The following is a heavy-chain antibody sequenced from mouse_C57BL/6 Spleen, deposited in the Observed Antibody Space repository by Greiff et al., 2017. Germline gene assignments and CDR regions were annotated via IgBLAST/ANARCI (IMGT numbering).Heavy chain of an antibody. D-gene: IGHD3-3*01. V-gene: IGHV1-15*01. CDR1: GYTFTDYE. Sequence: QVQLQQSGAELVRPGASVTLSCKASGYTFTDYEMHWVKQTPVHGLEWIGAIDPETGGTAYNQKFKGKAILTADKSSSTAYMELRSLTSEDSAVYYCTRRSGDVWYFDYWGQGTTLTVSS. CDR2: IDPETGGT. J-gene: IGHJ2*01. CDR3: TRRSGDVWYFDY.